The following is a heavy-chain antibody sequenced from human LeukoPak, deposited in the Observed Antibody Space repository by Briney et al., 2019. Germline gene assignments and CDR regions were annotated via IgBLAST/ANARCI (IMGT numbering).Heavy chain of an antibody. V-gene: IGHV4-31*03. CDR2: SYYSGSN. Sequence: SETRSLTCTVSGGAINSGAYYWSWIRQHPGKGLEWIGYSYYSGSNYYNPSLKSRVTISVDTAKNQFSLKLSSVPAADTAVYYCAGCSGGSPIDAFDIWGQGTMVTVSS. D-gene: IGHD2-15*01. CDR1: GGAINSGAYY. CDR3: AGCSGGSPIDAFDI. J-gene: IGHJ3*02.